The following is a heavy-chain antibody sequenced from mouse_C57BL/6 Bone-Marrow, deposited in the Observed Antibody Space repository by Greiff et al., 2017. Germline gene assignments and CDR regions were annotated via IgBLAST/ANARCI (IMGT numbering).Heavy chain of an antibody. CDR1: GFTFSSYA. D-gene: IGHD1-1*01. V-gene: IGHV5-4*01. J-gene: IGHJ4*01. CDR2: ISDGGSCT. CDR3: ASSTVVAPMDY. Sequence: EVQLVESGGGLVKPGGSLKLSCAASGFTFSSYAMSWVRQTPEKRLEWVATISDGGSCTYYPDNVKGRFTISRDNAKNNLYLQMSHLKSEDTAMYYCASSTVVAPMDYWGQGTSVTVSA.